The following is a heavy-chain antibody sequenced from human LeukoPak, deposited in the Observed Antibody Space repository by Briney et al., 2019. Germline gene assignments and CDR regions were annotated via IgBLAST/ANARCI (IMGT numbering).Heavy chain of an antibody. CDR3: ARLDSCGADSCIDS. Sequence: PSEPLSLTCSVSGSSITGFHWGWIRQPAGKGLEWIGYIQASGTTKHNPSLKSRVTISIDTSKAQFSLNVNSVSAADTAMYYCARLDSCGADSCIDSWGQGNLVIVSS. CDR2: IQASGTT. D-gene: IGHD2-21*01. V-gene: IGHV4-59*01. J-gene: IGHJ4*02. CDR1: GSSITGFH.